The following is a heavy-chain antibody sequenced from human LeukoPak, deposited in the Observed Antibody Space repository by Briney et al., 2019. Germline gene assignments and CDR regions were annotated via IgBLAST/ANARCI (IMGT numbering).Heavy chain of an antibody. CDR3: AKVVAVAGTLGLDP. CDR1: GFTFSSYA. Sequence: GGSLRLSCAASGFTFSSYAMSWVRQAPGQGLEWVSAISGSGGSTYYADSVKGRFTISRDNSKNTLYLQMNSLRAEDTAVYYCAKVVAVAGTLGLDPWGQGTLVTVSS. CDR2: ISGSGGST. J-gene: IGHJ5*02. V-gene: IGHV3-23*01. D-gene: IGHD6-19*01.